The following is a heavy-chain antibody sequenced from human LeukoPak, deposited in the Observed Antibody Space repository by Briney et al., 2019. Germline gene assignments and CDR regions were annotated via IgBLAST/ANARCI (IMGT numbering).Heavy chain of an antibody. Sequence: GGSLRLSCAASGFTFSSYAMSWVRQAPGKGLEWVSYISSSGRTIYYADSVKGRFTISRDNAKNSLYLQMNSLRAEDTALYYCAKDTNWWFGAFDIWGQGTMVTVSS. CDR2: ISSSGRTI. V-gene: IGHV3-48*04. CDR1: GFTFSSYA. CDR3: AKDTNWWFGAFDI. J-gene: IGHJ3*02. D-gene: IGHD2-8*02.